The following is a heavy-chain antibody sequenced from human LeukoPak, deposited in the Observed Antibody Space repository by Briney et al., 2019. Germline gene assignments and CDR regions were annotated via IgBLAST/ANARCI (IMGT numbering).Heavy chain of an antibody. J-gene: IGHJ4*02. CDR2: ISAYNGNT. CDR1: GYTFTSYG. Sequence: GASVKVSCKASGYTFTSYGISWVRQAPGQGLEWMGWISAYNGNTNYAQKLQGRVTMTTDTSTSTAYMELRSVRSDDTAVYYCARDYYDILTGDFDYWGQGTLVAVSS. D-gene: IGHD3-9*01. V-gene: IGHV1-18*04. CDR3: ARDYYDILTGDFDY.